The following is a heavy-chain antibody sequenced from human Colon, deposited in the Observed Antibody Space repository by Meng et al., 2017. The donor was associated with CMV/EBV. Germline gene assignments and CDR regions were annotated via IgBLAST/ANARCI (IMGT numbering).Heavy chain of an antibody. V-gene: IGHV3-21*01. CDR1: EFSFGSYN. D-gene: IGHD3-10*01. Sequence: GGSLRLSCVVSEFSFGSYNFNWVRLAPGKGLEWVASINSTSTYIYYADSVKGRFTVSRDNSKNSLYLQMNSLRAEDTAVYYCANQMPWNYYHGMDLWGQGTTVTVSS. J-gene: IGHJ6*02. CDR2: INSTSTYI. CDR3: ANQMPWNYYHGMDL.